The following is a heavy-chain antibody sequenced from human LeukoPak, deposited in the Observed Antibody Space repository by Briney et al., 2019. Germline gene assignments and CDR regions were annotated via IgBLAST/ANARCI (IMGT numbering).Heavy chain of an antibody. CDR3: ARGGYSGYLYYFDY. D-gene: IGHD5-12*01. J-gene: IGHJ4*02. CDR2: IYYTGST. Sequence: SETLSLTCTVSGGSISSSYWSWIRQPPGKGLEWIGYIYYTGSTTYNPSLKSRVTISVDTSKNQFSLKLRSVTAADTAVYYCARGGYSGYLYYFDYWGQGTLVTVSS. V-gene: IGHV4-59*01. CDR1: GGSISSSY.